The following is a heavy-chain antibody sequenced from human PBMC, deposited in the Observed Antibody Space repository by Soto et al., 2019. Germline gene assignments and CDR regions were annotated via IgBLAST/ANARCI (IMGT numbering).Heavy chain of an antibody. CDR1: GYTFSSYA. CDR3: ATVLRDFDCLPLPWFAP. J-gene: IGHJ5*02. D-gene: IGHD3-9*01. CDR2: IIPIFGTA. Sequence: SVKVSCKASGYTFSSYAISWERQAPGQGLEWMGGIIPIFGTANYAQKFPGRVTSTAAESRRTAYMELSGLISEEAALYHCATVLRDFDCLPLPWFAPWGRG. V-gene: IGHV1-69*13.